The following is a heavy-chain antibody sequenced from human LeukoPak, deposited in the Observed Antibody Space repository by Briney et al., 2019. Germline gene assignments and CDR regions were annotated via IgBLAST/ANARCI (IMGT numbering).Heavy chain of an antibody. CDR1: GFTFSNYW. Sequence: PGGSLRLSCAASGFTFSNYWVHWVRQAPGKGLVWVSRINRGGSTTNYADSVMGRFTVSRDNAKNTLNLQMNSLRAEDTAVYYCARDKKSGESSEIDYWGQGTLVTVSS. J-gene: IGHJ4*02. CDR2: INRGGSTT. D-gene: IGHD3-10*01. CDR3: ARDKKSGESSEIDY. V-gene: IGHV3-74*01.